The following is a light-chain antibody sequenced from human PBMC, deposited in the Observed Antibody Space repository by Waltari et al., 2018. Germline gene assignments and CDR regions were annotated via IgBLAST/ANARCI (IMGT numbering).Light chain of an antibody. CDR2: DAS. Sequence: EIVLTQSLATLALSPGERATLSCRAGQSVSSYLAWYQQKPGQGPRPLIYDASNRATGIPARFSGSGSGTDFTLTSSSLEPEDFAFYYCQQRSNWPPSFGPWTKVDSK. J-gene: IGKJ3*01. CDR1: QSVSSY. CDR3: QQRSNWPPS. V-gene: IGKV3-11*01.